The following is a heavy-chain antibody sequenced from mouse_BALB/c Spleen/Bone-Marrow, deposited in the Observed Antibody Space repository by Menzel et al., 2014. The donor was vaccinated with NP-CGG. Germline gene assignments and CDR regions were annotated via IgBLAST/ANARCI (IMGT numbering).Heavy chain of an antibody. V-gene: IGHV5-9-2*01. J-gene: IGHJ3*01. CDR2: ISGGGSYT. D-gene: IGHD2-4*01. Sequence: EVKVVESGGGLVKSGGSLKLSCAASGFTFNSYGMSWVRRTPEKRLEWVATISGGGSYTFYPDSVKGRFTISRDNAKNNLCLQLSSLRSEDTALYYCARHAYYDQTEVSFVYWGQGTLVTVSA. CDR1: GFTFNSYG. CDR3: ARHAYYDQTEVSFVY.